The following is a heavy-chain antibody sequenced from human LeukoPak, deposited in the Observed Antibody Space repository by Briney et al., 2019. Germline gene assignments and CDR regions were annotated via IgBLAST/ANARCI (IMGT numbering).Heavy chain of an antibody. CDR2: IKTDGSEK. CDR1: GFTFSNYW. Sequence: GGSLRLSCEGSGFTFSNYWMGWVRQAPGKGLQWVANIKTDGSEKYYVDSVKGRFTISRDNAKNSLYLQMNSLRAEDTAVYYCARFHYKYYFDYWGQGTLVTVSS. J-gene: IGHJ4*02. V-gene: IGHV3-7*03. D-gene: IGHD1-14*01. CDR3: ARFHYKYYFDY.